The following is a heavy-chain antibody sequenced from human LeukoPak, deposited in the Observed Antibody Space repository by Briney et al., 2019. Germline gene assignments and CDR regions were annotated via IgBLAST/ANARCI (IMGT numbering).Heavy chain of an antibody. Sequence: GGSLRLSCAASGFTFSSYAMHWVRQAPGKGLEWVAVISYDGSNKYYADSVKGRFTISRDNSKNTLYLQMNSLRAEDTAVYYCARDPSYDYVWGSKGGFDYWGQGTLVTVSS. CDR1: GFTFSSYA. CDR2: ISYDGSNK. D-gene: IGHD3-16*01. J-gene: IGHJ4*02. CDR3: ARDPSYDYVWGSKGGFDY. V-gene: IGHV3-30*04.